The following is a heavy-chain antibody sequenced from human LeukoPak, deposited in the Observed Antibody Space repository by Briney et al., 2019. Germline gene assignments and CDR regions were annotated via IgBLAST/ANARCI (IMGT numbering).Heavy chain of an antibody. CDR2: IYHSGST. CDR1: GYSISSGYY. CDR3: ARDITMVRGVNDYNY. V-gene: IGHV4-38-2*02. Sequence: KASETLSLTCTVSGYSISSGYYWGWIRQPPGKGLEWIGSIYHSGSTYYNPSLKSRVTISVDTSKNQFSLKLSSVTAADTAVYYCARDITMVRGVNDYNYWGQGTLVTVSS. D-gene: IGHD3-10*01. J-gene: IGHJ4*02.